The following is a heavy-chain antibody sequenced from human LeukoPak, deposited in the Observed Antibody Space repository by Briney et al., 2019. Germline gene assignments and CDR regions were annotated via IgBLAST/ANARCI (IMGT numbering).Heavy chain of an antibody. V-gene: IGHV4-59*01. CDR3: ARIEYYYDSSGYQPYNWFDP. CDR1: GGSISSYY. Sequence: SETLSLTCTVSGGSISSYYWSWIRQPPGKGLEWIGYIYYSGSTNYNPSLKSRVTISVDTSKNQFSLKLSSVTAADTAVYYCARIEYYYDSSGYQPYNWFDPWGQGTLVTVSS. J-gene: IGHJ5*02. CDR2: IYYSGST. D-gene: IGHD3-22*01.